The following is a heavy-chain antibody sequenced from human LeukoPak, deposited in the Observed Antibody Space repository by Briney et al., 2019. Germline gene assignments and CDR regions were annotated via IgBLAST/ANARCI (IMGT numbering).Heavy chain of an antibody. CDR3: ARWSGYSGYDPVDY. D-gene: IGHD5-12*01. V-gene: IGHV4-38-2*02. CDR1: GYSISSGYY. Sequence: SETLSLTCTVSGYSISSGYYWGWIRQPPGKGLEWIGSIYHSGSTYYNPSLKSRVTISVDTSKNQFSLKLSSVTAADTAVYYCARWSGYSGYDPVDYWGQGTLVTVSS. CDR2: IYHSGST. J-gene: IGHJ4*02.